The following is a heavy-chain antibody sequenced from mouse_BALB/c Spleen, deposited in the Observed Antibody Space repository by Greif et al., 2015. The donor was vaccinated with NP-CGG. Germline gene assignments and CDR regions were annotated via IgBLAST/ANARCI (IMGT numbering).Heavy chain of an antibody. J-gene: IGHJ4*01. CDR3: TRYGYYAMDY. CDR1: GYTFTSYY. Sequence: VKLVESGAELVKPGASVKLSCKASGYTFTSYYMYWVKQRPGQGLEWIGEINPSNGGTNFNEKFKSKATLTVDKSSSTAYMQLSSLTSEDSAVYYCTRYGYYAMDYWGQGTSVTVSS. D-gene: IGHD1-1*02. V-gene: IGHV1S81*02. CDR2: INPSNGGT.